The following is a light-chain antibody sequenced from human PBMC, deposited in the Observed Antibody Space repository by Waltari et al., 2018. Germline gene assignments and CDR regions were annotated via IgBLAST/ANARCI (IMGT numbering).Light chain of an antibody. CDR2: VNSDGSH. CDR3: QTGGHGTWV. Sequence: QLVLTQSPSASASLGASVKLTCPLSSGHSRNVIPWHQQQPEKGPRYLMKVNSDGSHSKGDEIPVRFSGSSSGAERYLTISSVQSEDEADYYCQTGGHGTWVFGGGTKLTVL. V-gene: IGLV4-69*01. J-gene: IGLJ3*02. CDR1: SGHSRNV.